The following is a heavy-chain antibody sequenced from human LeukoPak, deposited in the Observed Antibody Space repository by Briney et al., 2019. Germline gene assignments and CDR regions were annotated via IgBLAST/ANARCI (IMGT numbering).Heavy chain of an antibody. CDR1: GFTFSSNS. D-gene: IGHD3-16*02. CDR3: ASRSEFDY. Sequence: GGSLRLSCGVSGFTFSSNSMNWVRQAPGKGLEWVSSISSSSSYISYADSVKGRFTISRDNAKNSLYLQMNSPRAEDTAVYYCASRSEFDYWGQGTLVTVSS. CDR2: ISSSSSYI. V-gene: IGHV3-21*01. J-gene: IGHJ4*02.